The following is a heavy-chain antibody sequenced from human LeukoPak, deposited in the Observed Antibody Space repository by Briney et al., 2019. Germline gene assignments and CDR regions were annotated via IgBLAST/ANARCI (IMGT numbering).Heavy chain of an antibody. CDR1: GGSIISGGYY. CDR2: IYYSGST. Sequence: SETLSLTCTVSGGSIISGGYYWSWIRQHPGKGLEWIGYIYYSGSTYYNPSLKSRVTISVDTSKNQFSLKLSSVTAADTAVYYCARDYGTNFDYWGQGTLVTVSS. CDR3: ARDYGTNFDY. J-gene: IGHJ4*02. D-gene: IGHD4-17*01. V-gene: IGHV4-31*03.